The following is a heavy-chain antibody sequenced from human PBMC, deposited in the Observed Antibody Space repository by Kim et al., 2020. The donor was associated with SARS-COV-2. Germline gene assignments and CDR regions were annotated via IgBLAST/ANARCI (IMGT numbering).Heavy chain of an antibody. V-gene: IGHV3-23*01. CDR2: IDERGSVT. CDR1: GLNFNTYV. CDR3: AKYRVLGERTFDI. Sequence: GGSLRLSCAASGLNFNTYVMTWVRQAPGKGLDWVSVIDERGSVTHYADSVKGRFTVTRDNSKSTLYLQMNSLRAEDTALYFCAKYRVLGERTFDIWGQGTMVTVSS. D-gene: IGHD3-16*01. J-gene: IGHJ3*02.